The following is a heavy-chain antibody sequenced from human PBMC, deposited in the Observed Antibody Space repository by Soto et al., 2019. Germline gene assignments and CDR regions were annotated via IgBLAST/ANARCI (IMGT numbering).Heavy chain of an antibody. CDR3: ARDNSYGRMDAFDI. Sequence: GGSLRLSCAASGFTFSSYDMHWVRQATGKGLEWVSAIGTAGDTYYPGSVKGRFTISRENAKNSLYLQMNSLRAEDTAVYYCARDNSYGRMDAFDIWGQGTMVTVSS. J-gene: IGHJ3*02. CDR1: GFTFSSYD. D-gene: IGHD5-18*01. V-gene: IGHV3-13*01. CDR2: IGTAGDT.